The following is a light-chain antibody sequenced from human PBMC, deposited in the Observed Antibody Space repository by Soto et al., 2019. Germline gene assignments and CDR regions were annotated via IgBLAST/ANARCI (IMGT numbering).Light chain of an antibody. CDR3: QQSYQTPWT. Sequence: IQMTQSPSSLSASVGDRITMTCRASQTISTYLNWYQQKPGKAPKLLISTSSTLQSGVPSRFSGSGSGTEFTLSIRGLQPDDVATYVCQQSYQTPWTFGLGTKVEI. J-gene: IGKJ1*01. V-gene: IGKV1-39*01. CDR2: TSS. CDR1: QTISTY.